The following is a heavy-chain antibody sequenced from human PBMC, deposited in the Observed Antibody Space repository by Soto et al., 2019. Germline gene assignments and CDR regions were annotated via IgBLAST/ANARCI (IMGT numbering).Heavy chain of an antibody. V-gene: IGHV3-30-3*01. D-gene: IGHD3-3*01. CDR1: EFTFSSYP. CDR3: ARASSGPFDYYYFYGMDV. J-gene: IGHJ6*02. CDR2: ISYDNSNK. Sequence: QVQLVESGGGVVQPGRSLRLSCAASEFTFSSYPMHWVRQAPGKGLEWVAVISYDNSNKYYADSVKGRFTISRDNSKHTLYLQMDSLRAEDTAVYYCARASSGPFDYYYFYGMDVWGQGTTVTVSS.